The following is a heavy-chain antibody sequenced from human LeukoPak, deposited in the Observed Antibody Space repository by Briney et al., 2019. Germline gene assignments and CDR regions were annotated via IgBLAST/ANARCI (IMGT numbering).Heavy chain of an antibody. Sequence: GASVKVSCTASGGTFSSYAISWVRQAPGQGLEWMGGIIPIFGTANYAQKFQGRVTITADESTSTAYMELSSLRSEDTAVYYCASISLPYCSGGSCYLVFQHWGQGTLVTVSS. V-gene: IGHV1-69*01. CDR2: IIPIFGTA. CDR1: GGTFSSYA. D-gene: IGHD2-15*01. CDR3: ASISLPYCSGGSCYLVFQH. J-gene: IGHJ1*01.